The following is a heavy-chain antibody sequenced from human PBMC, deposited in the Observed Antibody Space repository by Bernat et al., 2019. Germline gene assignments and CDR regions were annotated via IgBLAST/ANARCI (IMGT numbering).Heavy chain of an antibody. CDR1: GFSVSSSY. CDR3: ARERATVYDAFDI. CDR2: IYSGGNT. Sequence: EVQLVETGGGLIQPGGSLRLSCAASGFSVSSSYLSWVRQAPGKGLGWVSIIYSGGNTYYADSVRGRFTISRDNSKNTLYLQMNNRRADDTAVYYCARERATVYDAFDIWGQGTIATVSS. D-gene: IGHD4-17*01. J-gene: IGHJ3*02. V-gene: IGHV3-53*02.